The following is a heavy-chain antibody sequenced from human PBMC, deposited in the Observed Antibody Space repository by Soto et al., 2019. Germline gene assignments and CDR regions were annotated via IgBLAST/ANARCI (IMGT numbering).Heavy chain of an antibody. CDR2: INHSGST. CDR1: GGSFSGYC. J-gene: IGHJ4*02. CDR3: ARGRRIRLELRHYFDY. D-gene: IGHD1-7*01. V-gene: IGHV4-34*01. Sequence: ASETLSLTCAVYGGSFSGYCWSWIRQPPGKGLEWIGEINHSGSTNYNPSLKSRVTISVDTSKNQFSLKLSSVTAADTAVYYCARGRRIRLELRHYFDYWGQGTLVTVSS.